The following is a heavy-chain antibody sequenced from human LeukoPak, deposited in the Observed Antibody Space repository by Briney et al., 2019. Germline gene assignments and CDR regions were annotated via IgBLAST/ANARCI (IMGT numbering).Heavy chain of an antibody. J-gene: IGHJ3*01. D-gene: IGHD4-23*01. Sequence: KPSETLSLTCTVSGGSITDHYWSWIRQPPGKGLEWIGYIYYSGSTNYNPSLESRVTISVDTSKTHFSMRLSSVTAADTAVYFCARDPAYGGRAFDLWGQGTLVTVSS. CDR3: ARDPAYGGRAFDL. V-gene: IGHV4-59*11. CDR1: GGSITDHY. CDR2: IYYSGST.